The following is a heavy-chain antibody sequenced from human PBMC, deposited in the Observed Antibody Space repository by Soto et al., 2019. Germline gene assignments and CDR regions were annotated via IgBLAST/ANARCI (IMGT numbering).Heavy chain of an antibody. CDR3: AKVSLRAGVLMPIPLYAFDF. D-gene: IGHD2-2*01. CDR1: GFRFRSFG. CDR2: MSNDGGKK. Sequence: GGSLRLSCAASGFRFRSFGMHWVRQAPGKGLEWVAVMSNDGGKKFYADSVKGRFIISRDNPKNTLYLQMFSLRIEDTALYYFAKVSLRAGVLMPIPLYAFDFWGRGTMVTVSS. J-gene: IGHJ3*01. V-gene: IGHV3-30*18.